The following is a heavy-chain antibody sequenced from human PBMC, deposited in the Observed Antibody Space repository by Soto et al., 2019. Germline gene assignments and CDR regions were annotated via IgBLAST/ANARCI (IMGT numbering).Heavy chain of an antibody. CDR3: ARDRYSSGWDWFDP. CDR2: ISAYNGNT. V-gene: IGHV1-18*01. Sequence: QVQLVQSGAEVKKPGASVKVSCKASGYTFTSYGISWVRQAPGQGLEWMGWISAYNGNTNYAQKFQGRVTTTTDTSTSTAYLELRSLRSDEPAVYYCARDRYSSGWDWFDPWGQGTLVTVSS. CDR1: GYTFTSYG. J-gene: IGHJ5*02. D-gene: IGHD6-19*01.